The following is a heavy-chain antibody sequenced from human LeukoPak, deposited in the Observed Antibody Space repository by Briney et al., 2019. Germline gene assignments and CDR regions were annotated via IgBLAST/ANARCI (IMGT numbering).Heavy chain of an antibody. V-gene: IGHV1-8*01. CDR2: MNPNSGNT. J-gene: IGHJ6*02. Sequence: ASVKVSCKASGYTFTCYDINWVRQATGQGLEWMGWMNPNSGNTGYAQKFQGRVTMTRNTSISTAYMELSSLRSEDTAVYYCARDPYSSSWYTYYYYGMDVWGQGTTVTVSS. D-gene: IGHD6-13*01. CDR1: GYTFTCYD. CDR3: ARDPYSSSWYTYYYYGMDV.